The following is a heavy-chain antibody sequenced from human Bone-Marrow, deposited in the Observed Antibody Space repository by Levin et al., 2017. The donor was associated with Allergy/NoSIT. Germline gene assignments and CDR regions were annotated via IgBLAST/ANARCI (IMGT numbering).Heavy chain of an antibody. CDR2: ISYDGSNK. V-gene: IGHV3-30-3*01. Sequence: GESLKISCAASGFTFSSYAMHWVRQAPGKGLEWVAVISYDGSNKYYADSVKGRFTISRDNSKNTLYLQMNSLRAEDTAVYYCARDGTDYGDYGMPYYYYGMDVWGQGTTVTVSS. CDR3: ARDGTDYGDYGMPYYYYGMDV. D-gene: IGHD4-17*01. J-gene: IGHJ6*02. CDR1: GFTFSSYA.